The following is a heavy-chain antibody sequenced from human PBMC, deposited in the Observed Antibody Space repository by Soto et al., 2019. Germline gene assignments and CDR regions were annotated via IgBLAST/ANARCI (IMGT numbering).Heavy chain of an antibody. CDR3: VKPLWFGLFDP. Sequence: PLIHSCGAYEVTFSSYAMHWVRQAPGKGLEWVAVISYDGSNKYYADSVKGRFTISRDNSKNTLYLQMNSLRAEDTAVYYCVKPLWFGLFDPWGQGTLVTVSA. V-gene: IGHV3-30-3*02. J-gene: IGHJ5*02. CDR1: EVTFSSYA. D-gene: IGHD3-10*01. CDR2: ISYDGSNK.